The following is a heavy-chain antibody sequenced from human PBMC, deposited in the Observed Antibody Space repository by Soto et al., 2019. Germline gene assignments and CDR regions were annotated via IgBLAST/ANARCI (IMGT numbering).Heavy chain of an antibody. Sequence: ASVKVSCKASGYTFTSYGISWVRQAPGQGLEWMGWISAYNGNTNYAQKLQGRVTMTTDTSTSTAYMELSSLRSEDTAVYYCARSRSHEYSSSWFDPWGQGTLVTVSS. D-gene: IGHD6-6*01. J-gene: IGHJ5*02. V-gene: IGHV1-18*01. CDR3: ARSRSHEYSSSWFDP. CDR2: ISAYNGNT. CDR1: GYTFTSYG.